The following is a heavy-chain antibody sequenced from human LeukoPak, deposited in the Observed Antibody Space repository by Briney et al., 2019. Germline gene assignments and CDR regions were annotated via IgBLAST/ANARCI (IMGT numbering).Heavy chain of an antibody. Sequence: QATGQGLEXMGWMNPNSGNTGYAQKFQGRVTMTRNTSISTAYMELSSLRSEDTAVYYCARSSIVGAAKPLTWGQGTLVTVSS. CDR2: MNPNSGNT. V-gene: IGHV1-8*01. J-gene: IGHJ5*02. D-gene: IGHD1-26*01. CDR3: ARSSIVGAAKPLT.